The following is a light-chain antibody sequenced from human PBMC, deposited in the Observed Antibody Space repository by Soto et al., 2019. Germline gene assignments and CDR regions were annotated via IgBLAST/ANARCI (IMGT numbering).Light chain of an antibody. CDR2: DVS. Sequence: QSALTQPASVSGSPGQSITISCTGTSSDVGGYNYVSWYQQHPGKAPKLMIYDVSNRPSGVSNRFSGSKSGNTASLTISGLQAEDEADYYCSSYTSSSSLEYVFGTGTKPPS. CDR3: SSYTSSSSLEYV. CDR1: SSDVGGYNY. J-gene: IGLJ1*01. V-gene: IGLV2-14*01.